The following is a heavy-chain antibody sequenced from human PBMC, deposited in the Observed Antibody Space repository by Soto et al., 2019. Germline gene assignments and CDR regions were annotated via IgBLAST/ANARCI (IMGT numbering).Heavy chain of an antibody. CDR3: ARARGYYDSSGYFHYFDY. V-gene: IGHV4-31*03. Sequence: SETLSLTCTVSGGSISSGGYYWSWIRQHPGKGLEWIGYIDYSGSTYYNPSLKSRVTISVDTSKNQFSLKLSSVTAADTAVYYCARARGYYDSSGYFHYFDYWGQGTLVTVSS. CDR1: GGSISSGGYY. J-gene: IGHJ4*02. D-gene: IGHD3-22*01. CDR2: IDYSGST.